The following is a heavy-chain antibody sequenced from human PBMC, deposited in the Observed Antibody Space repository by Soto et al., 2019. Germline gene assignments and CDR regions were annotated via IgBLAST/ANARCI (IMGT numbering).Heavy chain of an antibody. Sequence: SDSTSLGCAVYGGSFRGYYWSWIRQPPGKGLEWIGEINHSGSTNYNPSLKSRVTISVDTSKNQFSLKLSSVTAADTAVYYCARGLRDRSGYYSDGMDVWGQGTTVTVSS. V-gene: IGHV4-34*01. CDR3: ARGLRDRSGYYSDGMDV. CDR1: GGSFRGYY. CDR2: INHSGST. D-gene: IGHD3-22*01. J-gene: IGHJ6*02.